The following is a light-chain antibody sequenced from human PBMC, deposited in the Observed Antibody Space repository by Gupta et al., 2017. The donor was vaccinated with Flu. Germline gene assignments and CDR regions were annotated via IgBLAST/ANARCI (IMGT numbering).Light chain of an antibody. J-gene: IGLJ2*01. Sequence: SYVLSQAPSVSVAPGQTATIACGGKNVGTKSVHWYRQKSGQAPLLIVYNDSDRPSGIPERISGSNSGDTATLTIXRXEAGDEXEYYCQVWDGGSAHVVLGGGTKLAVL. CDR2: NDS. V-gene: IGLV3-21*02. CDR1: NVGTKS. CDR3: QVWDGGSAHVV.